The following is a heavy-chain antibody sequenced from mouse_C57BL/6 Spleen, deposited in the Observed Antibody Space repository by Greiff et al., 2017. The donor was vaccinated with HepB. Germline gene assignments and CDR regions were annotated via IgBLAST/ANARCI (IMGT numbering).Heavy chain of an antibody. D-gene: IGHD1-1*01. Sequence: VQLKESGAELVRPGASVKLSCTASGFNIKDYYMHWVKQRPEQGLEWIGRIDPEDGDTEYAPKFQGKATMTADTSSNPAYLQLSSLTSEDTAVYYCTTDYGSSHWYFDVWGTGTTVTVSS. CDR2: IDPEDGDT. CDR1: GFNIKDYY. J-gene: IGHJ1*03. CDR3: TTDYGSSHWYFDV. V-gene: IGHV14-1*01.